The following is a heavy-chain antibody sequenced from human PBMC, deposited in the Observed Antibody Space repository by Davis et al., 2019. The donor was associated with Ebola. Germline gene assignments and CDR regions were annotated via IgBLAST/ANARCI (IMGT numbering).Heavy chain of an antibody. CDR3: ARDDYGDPVDYYYYGMDV. V-gene: IGHV3-74*01. Sequence: GESLKISCAASGFTFSNYWMHWVRQAPGKGLVWVSRINRDESGTTYADSVKGRFTISRDNAKNMLYLQMDSLRVEDTAVYYCARDDYGDPVDYYYYGMDVWGQGTTVTVSS. J-gene: IGHJ6*02. D-gene: IGHD4-17*01. CDR2: INRDESGT. CDR1: GFTFSNYW.